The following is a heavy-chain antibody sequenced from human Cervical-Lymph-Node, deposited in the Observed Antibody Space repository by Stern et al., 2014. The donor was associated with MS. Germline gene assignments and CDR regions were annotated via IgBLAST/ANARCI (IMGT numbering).Heavy chain of an antibody. CDR1: GFTFNSYW. Sequence: EMQLVESGGGLVQPGGSLRLSCAASGFTFNSYWMHWVRQAPGKGLVGVSRINSDESSTSYADSVKGRFTISRDNAKNTLYLQMNSLRAEDTAVYYCARDPSYCGGDCYANWFDPWGQGTLVTVSS. V-gene: IGHV3-74*01. CDR3: ARDPSYCGGDCYANWFDP. J-gene: IGHJ5*02. D-gene: IGHD2-21*02. CDR2: INSDESST.